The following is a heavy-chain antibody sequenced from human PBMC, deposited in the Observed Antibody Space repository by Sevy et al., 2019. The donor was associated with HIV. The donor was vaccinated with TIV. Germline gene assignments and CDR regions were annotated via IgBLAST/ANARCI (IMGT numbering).Heavy chain of an antibody. J-gene: IGHJ6*02. D-gene: IGHD3-10*01. CDR2: ISYDGSNK. V-gene: IGHV3-30-3*01. Sequence: GGSLRLSCAASGFTFSIYAMHWVRQAPGKGLEWVAVISYDGSNKYYADSVKGRFTISRDNSKNTLYLQMNSLRAEDTAVYYCASLVLLWFGELLNDPGGDYYGMDVWGQGTTVTVSS. CDR3: ASLVLLWFGELLNDPGGDYYGMDV. CDR1: GFTFSIYA.